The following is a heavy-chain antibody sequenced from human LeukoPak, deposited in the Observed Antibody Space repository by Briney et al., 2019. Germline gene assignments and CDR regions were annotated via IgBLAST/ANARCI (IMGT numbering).Heavy chain of an antibody. J-gene: IGHJ4*02. D-gene: IGHD4-17*01. V-gene: IGHV3-53*01. Sequence: GGSLRLSCALSGLTVNDNYMSWVRQAPGKGLEWVSLIFPDGQTYYADFVQGRFSTSRDMSRNILFLDMSSLRAEDTAVFFCARANPVYGDFDYWGQGTLVTVSS. CDR2: IFPDGQT. CDR1: GLTVNDNY. CDR3: ARANPVYGDFDY.